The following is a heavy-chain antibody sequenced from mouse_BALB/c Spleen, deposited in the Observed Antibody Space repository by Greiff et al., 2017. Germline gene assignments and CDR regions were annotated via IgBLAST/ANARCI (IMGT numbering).Heavy chain of an antibody. J-gene: IGHJ4*01. Sequence: QVQLQQSGAELMKPGASVKISCKATGYTFSSYWIEWVKQRPGHGLEWIGEILPGSGSTNYNEKFKGKATFTADTSSNTAYMQLSSLTSEDSAVYYCAREGYGSRPYAMDYWGQGTSVTVSS. V-gene: IGHV1-9*01. CDR3: AREGYGSRPYAMDY. CDR1: GYTFSSYW. CDR2: ILPGSGST. D-gene: IGHD1-1*01.